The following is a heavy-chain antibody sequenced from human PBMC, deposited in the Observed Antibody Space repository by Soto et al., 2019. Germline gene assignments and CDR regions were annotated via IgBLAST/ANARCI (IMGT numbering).Heavy chain of an antibody. Sequence: AGGSLRLSCAASGFTFSSYWMSWVRQAPGKGLEWVANIKQDGSEKYYVDSVKGRFTISRDNAKNSLYLQMNSLRAEDTAVYYCARVRLSLYSSSWSSNTPDEGTFDYWGQGTLVTVSS. CDR2: IKQDGSEK. CDR1: GFTFSSYW. J-gene: IGHJ4*02. V-gene: IGHV3-7*03. CDR3: ARVRLSLYSSSWSSNTPDEGTFDY. D-gene: IGHD6-13*01.